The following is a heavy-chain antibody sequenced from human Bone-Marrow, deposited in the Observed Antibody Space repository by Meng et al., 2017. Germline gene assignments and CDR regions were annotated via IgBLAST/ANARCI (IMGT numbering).Heavy chain of an antibody. CDR3: ARFLGSGTYTDWFDP. D-gene: IGHD3-10*01. J-gene: IGHJ5*02. CDR1: GFTVSSSY. Sequence: GESLKISCAASGFTVSSSYMSWVRQAPGQGLEWVSVIYSGGITYYGDSVKGRLTISRDNSKNTLYLQMNSLRPEDTAVYYCARFLGSGTYTDWFDPWGQGTLVTVSS. V-gene: IGHV3-66*02. CDR2: IYSGGIT.